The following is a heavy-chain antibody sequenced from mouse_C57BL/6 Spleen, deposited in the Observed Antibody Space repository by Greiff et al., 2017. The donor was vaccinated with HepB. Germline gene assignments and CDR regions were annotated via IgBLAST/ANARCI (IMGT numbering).Heavy chain of an antibody. CDR2: ISYDGSN. V-gene: IGHV3-6*01. J-gene: IGHJ1*03. D-gene: IGHD2-14*01. Sequence: EVKLQESGPGLVKPSQSLSLTCSVTGYSITSGYYWNWIRQFPGNKLEWMGYISYDGSNNYNPSLKNRISITRDTSKNQFFLKLNSVTTEDTATYYCARAPYYRDWYFDVWGTGTTVTVSS. CDR1: GYSITSGYY. CDR3: ARAPYYRDWYFDV.